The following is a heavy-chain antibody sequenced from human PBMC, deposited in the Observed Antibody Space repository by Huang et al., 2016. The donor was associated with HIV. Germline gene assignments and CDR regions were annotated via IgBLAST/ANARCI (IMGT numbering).Heavy chain of an antibody. CDR2: IYYRGST. CDR1: GGSIRSDNYY. CDR3: ARLPGSITMIRGVITDPY. Sequence: QLQLQESGPGLVKPSETLSLTCTVSGGSIRSDNYYWGWLRQPPGKGLEWIGSIYYRGSTYDNPSLKSRVTITVDTSKNQFSLKMRSVTAADTAVYYCARLPGSITMIRGVITDPYWGQGTLVTVSS. D-gene: IGHD3-10*01. V-gene: IGHV4-39*01. J-gene: IGHJ4*02.